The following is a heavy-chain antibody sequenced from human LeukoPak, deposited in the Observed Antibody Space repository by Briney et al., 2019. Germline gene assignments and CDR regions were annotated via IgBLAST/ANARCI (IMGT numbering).Heavy chain of an antibody. CDR1: GFTFDDYA. CDR3: ARGCIVGACHDAFDI. D-gene: IGHD1-26*01. CDR2: INWNSATI. Sequence: PGRSLRLSCAASGFTFDDYAMHWVRQTPGKGLEWVSGINWNSATIGYADSVKGRFTVSRDNAKNSLYLQMNSLRAEDTAVYYCARGCIVGACHDAFDIWGQGTMVTVSS. J-gene: IGHJ3*02. V-gene: IGHV3-9*01.